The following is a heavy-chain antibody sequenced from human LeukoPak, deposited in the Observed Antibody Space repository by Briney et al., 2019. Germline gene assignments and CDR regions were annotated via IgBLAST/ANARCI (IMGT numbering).Heavy chain of an antibody. CDR1: GAYISTYY. V-gene: IGHV4-4*07. CDR3: ARAGFSGGSDSWFDP. J-gene: IGHJ5*02. CDR2: TYTSGST. D-gene: IGHD1-26*01. Sequence: SQTLSLTCTVSGAYISTYYCNWIRHPAAKLPDWIGHTYTSGSTNYHPSRKSRLTMSVDTSKNQFSLNLRSLTAADTGVYYCARAGFSGGSDSWFDPWGQGTLVIVSS.